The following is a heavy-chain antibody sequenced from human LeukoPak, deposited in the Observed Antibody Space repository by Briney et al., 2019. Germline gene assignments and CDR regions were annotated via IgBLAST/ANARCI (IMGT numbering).Heavy chain of an antibody. CDR3: AADGVVVAATSSPHYYYYGMDV. D-gene: IGHD2-15*01. V-gene: IGHV1-58*02. Sequence: GASVKVSCKASGFTFTSSAMQWVRQARGQRLECIGWIVVGSGNTNYAQKFQERVTITRDMSTNTAYMELSSLRSEDTAVYYCAADGVVVAATSSPHYYYYGMDVWGQGTTVTVSS. CDR2: IVVGSGNT. CDR1: GFTFTSSA. J-gene: IGHJ6*02.